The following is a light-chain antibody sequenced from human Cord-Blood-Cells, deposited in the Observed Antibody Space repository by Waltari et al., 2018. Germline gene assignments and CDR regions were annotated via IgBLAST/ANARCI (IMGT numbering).Light chain of an antibody. V-gene: IGLV2-23*01. CDR3: CSYAGSSTNYV. CDR1: SSDVGSYNL. Sequence: QSALTLPASVSGSPGQSLTLSGTGTSSDVGSYNLFSWYQQPPGKAPKLMIYEGSKRPSGVSNRFSGSKSGNTASLTSSGLQAEDEADYYCCSYAGSSTNYVFGTGTKVTVL. CDR2: EGS. J-gene: IGLJ1*01.